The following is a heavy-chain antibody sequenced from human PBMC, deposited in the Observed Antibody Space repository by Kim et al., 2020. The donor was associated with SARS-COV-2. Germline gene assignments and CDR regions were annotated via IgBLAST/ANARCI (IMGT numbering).Heavy chain of an antibody. J-gene: IGHJ4*02. Sequence: SETLSLTCAVYGESFSGYQWSWIRQSPGKGLEWIGEIDQSGSTNYNPSLNSRVTISADTSKNQFSLKLSSVTAADTAVYYCARGRGGITMIVVVITAAKYYLDSWGQGTPVTVAS. D-gene: IGHD3-22*01. CDR1: GESFSGYQ. CDR2: IDQSGST. CDR3: ARGRGGITMIVVVITAAKYYLDS. V-gene: IGHV4-34*01.